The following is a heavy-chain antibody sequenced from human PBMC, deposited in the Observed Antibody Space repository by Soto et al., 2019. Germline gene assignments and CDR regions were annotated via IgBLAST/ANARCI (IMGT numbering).Heavy chain of an antibody. V-gene: IGHV1-3*01. J-gene: IGHJ4*02. CDR2: INAGNGNT. Sequence: ASVNASFESSGSTFTSYCIHWVLQAPGQRLEWMGWINAGNGNTKYSQKFQGRVTITRDTSASTAYMELSSLRSEDTAVYYCAREACTNGVCPWQYFDYWGQGTLVPVCS. CDR1: GSTFTSYC. CDR3: AREACTNGVCPWQYFDY. D-gene: IGHD2-8*01.